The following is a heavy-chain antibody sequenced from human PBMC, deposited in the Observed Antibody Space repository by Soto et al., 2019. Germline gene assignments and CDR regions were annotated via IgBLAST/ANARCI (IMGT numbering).Heavy chain of an antibody. CDR3: ARERGYSGEGDYFDY. V-gene: IGHV4-31*03. J-gene: IGHJ4*02. CDR2: IYYSGST. D-gene: IGHD5-12*01. CDR1: GGSISSGGYY. Sequence: SETLSLTCTVSGGSISSGGYYWSWIRQHPGKGLEWIGYIYYSGSTYYNPSLKSRVTISVDTSKNQFSLKLSSVTAADTAVYYCARERGYSGEGDYFDYWGQGTLVTVSS.